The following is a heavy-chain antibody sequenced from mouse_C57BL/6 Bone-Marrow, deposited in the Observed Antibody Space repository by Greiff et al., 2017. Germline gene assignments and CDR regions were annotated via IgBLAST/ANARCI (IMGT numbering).Heavy chain of an antibody. CDR3: AREKSSPLEWYFDV. CDR2: IDPSDSYT. CDR1: GYTFTSYW. D-gene: IGHD1-3*01. J-gene: IGHJ1*03. Sequence: VQLQQPGAELVMPGASVKLSCKASGYTFTSYWMHWVKQRPGQGLEWIGEIDPSDSYTNYNQKFKGKSTLTVDKSSSTAYMQLSSLTSEDSAVYYGAREKSSPLEWYFDVWGTGTTVTVSS. V-gene: IGHV1-69*01.